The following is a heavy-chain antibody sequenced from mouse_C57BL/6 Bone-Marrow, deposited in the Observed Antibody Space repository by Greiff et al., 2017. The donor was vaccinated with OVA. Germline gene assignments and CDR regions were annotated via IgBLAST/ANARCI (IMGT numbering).Heavy chain of an antibody. V-gene: IGHV1-4*01. D-gene: IGHD3-2*02. Sequence: QVQLQQSGAELARPGASVKMSCKASGYTFTSYTMHWVNQRPGQGLEWIGYINPSSGYTKYNQKFKDKATLTADKSSSTAYMQLSSLTSEDSAVYYCARTDSSAAWFAYWGQGTLVTVSA. CDR1: GYTFTSYT. CDR2: INPSSGYT. J-gene: IGHJ3*01. CDR3: ARTDSSAAWFAY.